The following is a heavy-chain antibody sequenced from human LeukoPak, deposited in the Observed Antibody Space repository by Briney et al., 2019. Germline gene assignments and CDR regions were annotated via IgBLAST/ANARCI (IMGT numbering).Heavy chain of an antibody. CDR3: ARSRVESFDY. CDR1: GGSISSYY. J-gene: IGHJ4*02. V-gene: IGHV4-4*09. Sequence: PSETLSLTCTVSGGSISSYYWSWIRQPPGKGLEWFGYIYTSGSTNYNPSLKSRVTISVDTSKNQFSLKLSSVTAADTAVYYCARSRVESFDYWGQGTLVTVSS. D-gene: IGHD3-3*01. CDR2: IYTSGST.